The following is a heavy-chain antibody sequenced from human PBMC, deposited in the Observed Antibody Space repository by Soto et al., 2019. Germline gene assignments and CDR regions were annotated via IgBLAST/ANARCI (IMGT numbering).Heavy chain of an antibody. J-gene: IGHJ1*01. Sequence: WTWIRQHPGKGLEWIGHIYYSGSTFYNPSLKSRITISVDTSKNQFSLKLSSVTAADTAVYYCARDNGWGKYFQYWGQGTLVTVSS. CDR3: ARDNGWGKYFQY. D-gene: IGHD7-27*01. V-gene: IGHV4-31*02. CDR2: IYYSGST.